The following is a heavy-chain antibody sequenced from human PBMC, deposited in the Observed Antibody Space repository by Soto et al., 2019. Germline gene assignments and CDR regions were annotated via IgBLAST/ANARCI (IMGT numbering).Heavy chain of an antibody. J-gene: IGHJ4*02. D-gene: IGHD3-22*01. V-gene: IGHV3-30*18. CDR3: AKDPWFYDSSGYYPLQSRTGYYFDY. CDR1: GFTFSSYG. Sequence: GGSLRLSCAASGFTFSSYGMHWVRQAPGKGLEWVAVISYDGSNKYYADSVKGRFTISRDNSKNTLYLQMNSLRAEDTAVYYCAKDPWFYDSSGYYPLQSRTGYYFDYWGQGTLVTVSS. CDR2: ISYDGSNK.